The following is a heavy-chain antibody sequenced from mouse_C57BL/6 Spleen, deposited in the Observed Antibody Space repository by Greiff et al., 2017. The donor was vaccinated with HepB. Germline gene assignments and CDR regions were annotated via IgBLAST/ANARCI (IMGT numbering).Heavy chain of an antibody. Sequence: VQLQQSGAELVRPGSSVKLSCKASGYTFTSYWMDWVKQRPGQGLEWIGNIYPSDSETHYNQKFKDKATLTVDKSSSTAYMQLSSLTSEDSAVYYCARRSYGYDFAYWGQGTLVTVSA. CDR1: GYTFTSYW. J-gene: IGHJ3*01. V-gene: IGHV1-61*01. D-gene: IGHD2-2*01. CDR3: ARRSYGYDFAY. CDR2: IYPSDSET.